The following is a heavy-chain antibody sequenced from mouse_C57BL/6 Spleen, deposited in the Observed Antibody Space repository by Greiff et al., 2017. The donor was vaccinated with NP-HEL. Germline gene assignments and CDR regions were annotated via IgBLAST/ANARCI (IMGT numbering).Heavy chain of an antibody. J-gene: IGHJ2*01. D-gene: IGHD3-2*02. CDR3: TRMGRQLRPYYFDY. V-gene: IGHV1-15*01. Sequence: QVQLQQSGAELVRAGASVTLSCKASGYTFTDYEMHWVKQTPVHGLEWIGALDPETGGPAYNQKFKGKAILTADKSSITAYMDLRSLTSEDSAVYYCTRMGRQLRPYYFDYWGQGTTLTVSS. CDR1: GYTFTDYE. CDR2: LDPETGGP.